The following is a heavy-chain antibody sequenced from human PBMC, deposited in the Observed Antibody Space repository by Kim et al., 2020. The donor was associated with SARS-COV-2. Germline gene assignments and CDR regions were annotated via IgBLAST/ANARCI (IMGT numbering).Heavy chain of an antibody. V-gene: IGHV4-59*13. CDR2: IYYSGST. Sequence: SETLSLTCTVSGGSISSYYWSWIRQPPGKGLEWIGYIYYSGSTNYNPSLKSRVTISVDTSKNQFSLKLSSVTAADTAVYYCARGNPYAHYGMDVWGQGTTVTVSS. CDR3: ARGNPYAHYGMDV. J-gene: IGHJ6*02. D-gene: IGHD2-2*01. CDR1: GGSISSYY.